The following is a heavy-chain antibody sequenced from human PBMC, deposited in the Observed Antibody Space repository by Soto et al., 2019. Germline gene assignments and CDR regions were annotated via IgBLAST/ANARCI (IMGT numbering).Heavy chain of an antibody. V-gene: IGHV3-23*01. CDR3: AKVVPAAFPQRGYYYGIDV. Sequence: GGSLRLSCAASGVTFSSYAMSWVRQAPGKGLEWGAAISGSGGSTYYADSVKGRFTISRDNSTNTLYLQMNSLRAEDTAVYYCAKVVPAAFPQRGYYYGIDVRGKGTTVTVSS. J-gene: IGHJ6*04. CDR1: GVTFSSYA. CDR2: ISGSGGST. D-gene: IGHD2-2*01.